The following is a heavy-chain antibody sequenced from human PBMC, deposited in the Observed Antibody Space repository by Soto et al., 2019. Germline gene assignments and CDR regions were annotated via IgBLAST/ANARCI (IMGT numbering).Heavy chain of an antibody. J-gene: IGHJ1*01. CDR3: ASLAAATTQNGF. V-gene: IGHV4-61*08. D-gene: IGHD1-26*01. CDR2: VYSTGST. CDR1: IGSVSNGGYN. Sequence: PSETLSLTCNVSIGSVSNGGYNCTWLRQPPGKGLERSGYVYSTGSTKHNPALKSRVTMSVDASKKQFSLKLTSMTTADTAVSYCASLAAATTQNGFRGQGTLVTVSS.